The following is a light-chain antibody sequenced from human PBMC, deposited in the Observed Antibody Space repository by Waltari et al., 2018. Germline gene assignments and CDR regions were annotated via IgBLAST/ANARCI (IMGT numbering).Light chain of an antibody. CDR1: QNVRN. J-gene: IGKJ4*01. Sequence: EIVLPQSPATLSLSPGEGATLPCRTSQNVRNLAWYQQKPGQAPRLLIYDASTRVTGIPDRFSGGGSGTDFTLTISRLEPADFAVYYCQRSGLSPPLTFGGGTKVEIK. CDR2: DAS. CDR3: QRSGLSPPLT. V-gene: IGKV3-20*01.